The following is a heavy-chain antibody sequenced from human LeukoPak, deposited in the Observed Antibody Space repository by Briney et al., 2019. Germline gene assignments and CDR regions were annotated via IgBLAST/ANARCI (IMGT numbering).Heavy chain of an antibody. V-gene: IGHV5-10-1*01. CDR2: IDPSDSYT. D-gene: IGHD6-19*01. CDR1: GYSFISYW. CDR3: ARREGESSGWYVY. J-gene: IGHJ4*02. Sequence: GESLRISCKGSGYSFISYWITWVRQMPGKGLEWMGRIDPSDSYTNYSPPFQGHVTLSADKSITTAYLQWSSLKASDTVIYFCARREGESSGWYVYWGQGTLVTVSS.